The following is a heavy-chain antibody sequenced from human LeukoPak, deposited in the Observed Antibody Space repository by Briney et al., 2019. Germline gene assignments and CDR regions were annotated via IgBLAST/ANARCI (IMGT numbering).Heavy chain of an antibody. Sequence: GGSLRLSCAASGFTFSSYAMSWVRQAPGKGLEWVSAITGSGGSTYHADSVKGRFTISRDNSKNTLYLQMNSLRAEDTAVYYCAKRGASGSYNWFDPWGQGTLVTVSS. CDR1: GFTFSSYA. D-gene: IGHD3-22*01. J-gene: IGHJ5*02. V-gene: IGHV3-23*01. CDR3: AKRGASGSYNWFDP. CDR2: ITGSGGST.